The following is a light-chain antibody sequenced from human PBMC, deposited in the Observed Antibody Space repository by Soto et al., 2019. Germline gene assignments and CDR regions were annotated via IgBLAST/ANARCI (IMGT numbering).Light chain of an antibody. CDR1: QRVLYSSSNKNY. J-gene: IGKJ1*01. V-gene: IGKV4-1*01. Sequence: DIVMTQSPDSLAVSLGERVTINCKSSQRVLYSSSNKNYLAWYQQKPGQPPKLLIYWASTRESGVPDRFSGSGSGTDFTLTISSLQAEDVAVYYCQQYCSSPWTLGQGTKVEIK. CDR2: WAS. CDR3: QQYCSSPWT.